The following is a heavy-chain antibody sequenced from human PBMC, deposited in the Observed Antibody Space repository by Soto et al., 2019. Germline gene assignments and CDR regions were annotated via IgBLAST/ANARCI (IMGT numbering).Heavy chain of an antibody. J-gene: IGHJ5*02. D-gene: IGHD6-13*01. CDR1: GGSITGGSISSTTYY. Sequence: SETLSLTCTVSGGSITGGSISSTTYYWGWMRQPPGKGLEWIASFFIGGNTYYNPSLKSRVTTSVDTSKNQFSLKLSSVTAADTAVYYCARRVSWYSSSWYGGDWFDPWGQGTLVTVSS. CDR2: FFIGGNT. CDR3: ARRVSWYSSSWYGGDWFDP. V-gene: IGHV4-39*01.